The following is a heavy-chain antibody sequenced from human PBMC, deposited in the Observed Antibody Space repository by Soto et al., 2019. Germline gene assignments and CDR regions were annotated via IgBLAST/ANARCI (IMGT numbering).Heavy chain of an antibody. V-gene: IGHV3-30-3*01. CDR1: GFTFSSYA. Sequence: PGGSLRLSCAASGFTFSSYAMHWVRQAPGKGLEWVAVISYDGSNKYYADSVKGRFTISRDNSKNTLYLQMNSLRAEDTAVYYCARELDGYDSSGYYNWFDPWGQGTLVTVSS. D-gene: IGHD3-22*01. CDR3: ARELDGYDSSGYYNWFDP. CDR2: ISYDGSNK. J-gene: IGHJ5*02.